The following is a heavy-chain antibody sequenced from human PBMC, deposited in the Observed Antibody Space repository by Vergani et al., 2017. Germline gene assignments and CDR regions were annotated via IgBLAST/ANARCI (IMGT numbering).Heavy chain of an antibody. Sequence: VQLVESGGGLVKPGGSLRLSCAASGFTFSSYSMNWVRQAPGKGLEWVSSISSSSSYIYYADSVKGRFTISRDNAKNTLYLQMNSLRAEDTAVYYCAKSFPRGRYDSSGYYSGYWGQGTLVTVSS. CDR2: ISSSSSYI. CDR3: AKSFPRGRYDSSGYYSGY. CDR1: GFTFSSYS. D-gene: IGHD3-22*01. V-gene: IGHV3-21*04. J-gene: IGHJ4*02.